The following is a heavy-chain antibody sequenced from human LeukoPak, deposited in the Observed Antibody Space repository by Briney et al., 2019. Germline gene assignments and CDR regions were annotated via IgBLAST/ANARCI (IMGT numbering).Heavy chain of an antibody. V-gene: IGHV3-23*01. CDR1: GFTFSSYA. CDR2: ISGSGGST. J-gene: IGHJ4*02. CDR3: ARGPPRAMVRGVILDY. D-gene: IGHD3-10*01. Sequence: GGSLRLSCAASGFTFSSYAMSWVRQAPGKGLEWVSAISGSGGSTYYADSVKGRFTISRDNSKNSLYLQMNSLRAEDTAVYYCARGPPRAMVRGVILDYWGQGTLVTVSS.